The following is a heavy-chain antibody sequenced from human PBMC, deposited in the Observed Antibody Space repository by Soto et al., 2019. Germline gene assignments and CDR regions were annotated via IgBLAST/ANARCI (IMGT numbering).Heavy chain of an antibody. D-gene: IGHD4-17*01. Sequence: QVQLVESGGGVVQPGKSLSLACVASGFTFSNYGMHWVRQAPGEGLEWVAVISYDEDNIYYADSVKGRFTISRDNSKNTLYLQMNSLRPEDTAVYFCARSGTTVTTFWYFDLWGRGTLVTVSS. J-gene: IGHJ2*01. V-gene: IGHV3-30*03. CDR2: ISYDEDNI. CDR1: GFTFSNYG. CDR3: ARSGTTVTTFWYFDL.